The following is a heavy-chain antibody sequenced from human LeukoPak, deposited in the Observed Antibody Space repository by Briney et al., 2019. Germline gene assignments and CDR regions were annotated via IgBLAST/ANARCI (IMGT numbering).Heavy chain of an antibody. CDR2: IYYSGST. Sequence: PSETLSLTCAVYGGSFSGYYWSWIRQPPGKGLEWIGSIYYSGSTYYNPSLKSRVTISVDTSKNQFSLKLSSVTAADTAVYYCARDAYYYDSSGYYTGYFDYWGQGTLVTVSS. J-gene: IGHJ4*02. CDR3: ARDAYYYDSSGYYTGYFDY. CDR1: GGSFSGYY. V-gene: IGHV4-34*01. D-gene: IGHD3-22*01.